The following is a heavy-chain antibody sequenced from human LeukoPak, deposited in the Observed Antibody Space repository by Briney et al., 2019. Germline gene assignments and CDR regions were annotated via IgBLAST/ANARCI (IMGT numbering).Heavy chain of an antibody. J-gene: IGHJ4*02. D-gene: IGHD6-19*01. V-gene: IGHV4-39*01. Sequence: SETLSLTCTVSGGSISSSSYYWGWIRQPPGKGLEWIGSIYYSGSTYYNPSLKSRVTISVDTSKNQFSLKLSSVTAADTAVYYCARRRGGWYFDYWGQGTLVTVSS. CDR3: ARRRGGWYFDY. CDR2: IYYSGST. CDR1: GGSISSSSYY.